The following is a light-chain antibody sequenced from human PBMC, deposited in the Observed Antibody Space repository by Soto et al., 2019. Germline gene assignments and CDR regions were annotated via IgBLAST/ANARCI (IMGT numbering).Light chain of an antibody. Sequence: EIVLTQSPGTLSLSPGERATLSCRASQSVSSGYLAWYQQKPGQAPRLLIYGASSRATGIPDRFSGSGSGTDFTLTISRLEPEDFAVYYCQQYDNSPYTFGQGTKVEIK. CDR3: QQYDNSPYT. V-gene: IGKV3-20*01. CDR1: QSVSSGY. CDR2: GAS. J-gene: IGKJ2*01.